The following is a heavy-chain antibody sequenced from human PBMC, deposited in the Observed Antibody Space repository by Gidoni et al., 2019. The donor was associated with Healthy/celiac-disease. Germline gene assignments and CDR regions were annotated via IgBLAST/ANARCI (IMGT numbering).Heavy chain of an antibody. Sequence: EVQLLESGGGLVQPGGSLRLSCAASGFTFSSYAMSWVRQAPGKGLGWVSAISGSGGSTYYADSVKGRFTISRDNSKNTLYLQMNSLRAEDTAVYYCAKGITMVPGAFDIWGQGTMVTVSS. CDR3: AKGITMVPGAFDI. J-gene: IGHJ3*02. CDR2: ISGSGGST. CDR1: GFTFSSYA. D-gene: IGHD3-10*01. V-gene: IGHV3-23*01.